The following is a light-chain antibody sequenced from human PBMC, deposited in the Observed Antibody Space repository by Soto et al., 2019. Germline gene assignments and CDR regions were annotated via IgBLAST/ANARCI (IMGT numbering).Light chain of an antibody. V-gene: IGKV3-20*01. CDR1: QSVGNNY. Sequence: EIVLTQSPGTLSLSPGERATLSCRASQSVGNNYLARYQQKPGQAPRFLIYDASSRATGIPDRFSGSGSGTDFTLTISRLEPEDFAVYYCQQYGSTPLTFGGGTKVEIK. CDR2: DAS. J-gene: IGKJ4*01. CDR3: QQYGSTPLT.